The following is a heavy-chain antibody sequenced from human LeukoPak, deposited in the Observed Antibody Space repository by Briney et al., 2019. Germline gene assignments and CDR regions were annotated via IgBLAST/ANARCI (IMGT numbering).Heavy chain of an antibody. V-gene: IGHV4-39*07. Sequence: PSETLSLTCTVSDGSFSSATYKWAWVRQPPGKGLEWIGSISYSGSTSYTPSLKSRVTISLDTSKNQFSLRLTSVTAADTAMYYCARFVYYYDSSGYQFDAFDIWGQGTMVTVSS. D-gene: IGHD3-22*01. CDR1: DGSFSSATYK. CDR3: ARFVYYYDSSGYQFDAFDI. CDR2: ISYSGST. J-gene: IGHJ3*02.